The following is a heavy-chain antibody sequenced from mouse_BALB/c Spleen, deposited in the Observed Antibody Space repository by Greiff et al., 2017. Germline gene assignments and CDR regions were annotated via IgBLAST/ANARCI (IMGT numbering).Heavy chain of an antibody. CDR2: IYPGDGDT. V-gene: IGHV1-87*01. CDR1: GYTFTSYW. D-gene: IGHD4-1*01. Sequence: VQLQQSGAELARPGASVKLSCKASGYTFTSYWMQWVKQRPGQGLEWIGAIYPGDGDTRYTQKFKGKATLTADKSSSTAYMQLSSFASEDSAVYYCARNWLMDYWGQGTSVTVSS. CDR3: ARNWLMDY. J-gene: IGHJ4*01.